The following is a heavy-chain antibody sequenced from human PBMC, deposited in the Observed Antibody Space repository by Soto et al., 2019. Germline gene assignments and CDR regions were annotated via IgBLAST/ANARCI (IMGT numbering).Heavy chain of an antibody. J-gene: IGHJ3*02. CDR1: GFTFSSYA. CDR3: AKFGLGAYDRGHDAFDI. Sequence: GFTFSSYAMSWVRQAPGKGLEWVSAISGSGGSTYYADSVKGRFTISRDNSKNTLYLQMNSLRAEDTAVYYCAKFGLGAYDRGHDAFDIWGQGTMVTVSS. CDR2: ISGSGGST. D-gene: IGHD3-10*01. V-gene: IGHV3-23*01.